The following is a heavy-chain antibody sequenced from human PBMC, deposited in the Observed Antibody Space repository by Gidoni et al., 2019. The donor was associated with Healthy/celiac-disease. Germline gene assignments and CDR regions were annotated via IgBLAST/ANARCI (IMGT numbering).Heavy chain of an antibody. D-gene: IGHD6-6*01. Sequence: QVQLVESGGGVVQPGRSLRLSCAASGFTFSSYAMHWVRQAPGKWLEWVAVISYDGSNKYYADSVKGRFTISRDNSKNTLYLQMNSLRAEDTALYYCARAYSSSVYYYYGMDVWGQGTTVTVSS. CDR1: GFTFSSYA. CDR3: ARAYSSSVYYYYGMDV. V-gene: IGHV3-30*14. CDR2: ISYDGSNK. J-gene: IGHJ6*02.